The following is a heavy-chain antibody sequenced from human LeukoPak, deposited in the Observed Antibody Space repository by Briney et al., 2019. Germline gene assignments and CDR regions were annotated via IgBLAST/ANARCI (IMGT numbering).Heavy chain of an antibody. J-gene: IGHJ6*03. D-gene: IGHD2-15*01. Sequence: KPSETLSLTCAVFGGSFSDYFWGWRREPPGKGVWWGGEIDHSVGTNYNPSLKSPVTISVDTSKNQFSLKLTSVTAADAAVYYCARMRGGGIGYSNYMDVWGKGTTVIVSS. V-gene: IGHV4-34*01. CDR1: GGSFSDYF. CDR2: IDHSVGT. CDR3: ARMRGGGIGYSNYMDV.